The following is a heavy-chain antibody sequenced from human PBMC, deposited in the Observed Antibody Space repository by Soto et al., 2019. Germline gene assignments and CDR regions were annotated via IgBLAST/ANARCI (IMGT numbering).Heavy chain of an antibody. Sequence: QVQLVESGGGLVWHGGSLRLSCEASGFTFRDYYMTWFRQAPGKGLEWLSYIDSSTKYTNYADSVKGRFTISRDNAKNSLYLQMNSLRADDTAVYYCAREYYYTMDVWGQGTMVTVSS. J-gene: IGHJ6*02. CDR3: AREYYYTMDV. CDR2: IDSSTKYT. CDR1: GFTFRDYY. V-gene: IGHV3-11*05.